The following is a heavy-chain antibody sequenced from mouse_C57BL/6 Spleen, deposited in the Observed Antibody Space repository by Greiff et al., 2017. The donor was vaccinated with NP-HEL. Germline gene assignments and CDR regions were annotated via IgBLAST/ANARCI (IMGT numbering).Heavy chain of an antibody. J-gene: IGHJ1*03. CDR3: ARHERRNYYGSDWYFDV. CDR2: FYPGSGSI. Sequence: QVQLKESGAELVKPGASVKLSCKASGYTFTEYTIHWVKQRSGQGLEWIGWFYPGSGSIKYNEKFKDKATLTADKSSSTVYMELSRLTSEDSAVYFCARHERRNYYGSDWYFDVWGTGTTVTVSS. CDR1: GYTFTEYT. V-gene: IGHV1-62-2*01. D-gene: IGHD1-1*01.